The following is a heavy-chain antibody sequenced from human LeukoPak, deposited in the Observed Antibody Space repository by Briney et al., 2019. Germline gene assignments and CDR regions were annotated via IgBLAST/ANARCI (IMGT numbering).Heavy chain of an antibody. D-gene: IGHD2-15*01. J-gene: IGHJ3*01. CDR1: GDSFSTNSVA. CDR2: TYYRSKWNY. Sequence: SQTLSLTCAISGDSFSTNSVAWNWIRQSPWRDLVWLGRTYYRSKWNYDYAVSVKSRITINPDTSKNQFSLQLNSVTPDDTALYYCARGRHSGFDFWGQGTMVTVSS. V-gene: IGHV6-1*01. CDR3: ARGRHSGFDF.